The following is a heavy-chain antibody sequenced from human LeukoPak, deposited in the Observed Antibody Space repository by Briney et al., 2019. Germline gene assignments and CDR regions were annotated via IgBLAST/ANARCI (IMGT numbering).Heavy chain of an antibody. J-gene: IGHJ3*02. CDR2: IYTRGST. V-gene: IGHV4-4*07. CDR3: ARGRYCSADICSGGDAFDI. CDR1: GGSINNYY. D-gene: IGHD2-15*01. Sequence: SETLFLTCTISGGSINNYYWSWIRQPAGKGLEWIGRIYTRGSTNYNPSLKSRVTMSVDTSKNQFSLKLSSVTAADTAVYYCARGRYCSADICSGGDAFDIWGQGTMVSVSS.